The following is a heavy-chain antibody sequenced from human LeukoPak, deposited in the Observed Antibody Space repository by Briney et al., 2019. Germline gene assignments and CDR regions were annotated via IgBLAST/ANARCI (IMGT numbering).Heavy chain of an antibody. CDR1: GGTFSSYA. V-gene: IGHV1-69*13. D-gene: IGHD1-14*01. J-gene: IGHJ3*02. Sequence: GASVKVSCKASGGTFSSYAISWVRQAPGQGLEWMGGIIPIFGTANYAQKFQGRVTITADESTSTAYMELSSLRSEDTAVYYCARDPGGLGAFDIWGQGTMVTVSS. CDR2: IIPIFGTA. CDR3: ARDPGGLGAFDI.